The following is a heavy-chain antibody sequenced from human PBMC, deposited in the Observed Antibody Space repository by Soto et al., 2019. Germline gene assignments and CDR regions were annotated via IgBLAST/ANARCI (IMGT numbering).Heavy chain of an antibody. D-gene: IGHD4-17*01. J-gene: IGHJ6*02. Sequence: QVQLVESGGGVVQPGRSLRLSCAASGFTFSSYGMYWVRQAPGKGLEWVAVISYDGSNKYYADSVKGRCTISKDNSKNTLYLQMNSLRAEDTAVYYCATLETTGYYYYGMDVWGQGTTVTVS. CDR2: ISYDGSNK. CDR1: GFTFSSYG. CDR3: ATLETTGYYYYGMDV. V-gene: IGHV3-30*03.